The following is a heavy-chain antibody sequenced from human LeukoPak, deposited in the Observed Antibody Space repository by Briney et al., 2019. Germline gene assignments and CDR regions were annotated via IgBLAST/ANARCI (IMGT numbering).Heavy chain of an antibody. CDR2: LDTGGAT. D-gene: IGHD3-10*01. J-gene: IGHJ3*01. V-gene: IGHV3-53*01. CDR3: AREFRDAFDV. CDR1: GFTVRSHF. Sequence: PGGSLRLSCAVSGFTVRSHFMAWVRQAPGKRLEWVSVLDTGGATHYADSVKGRFTISRDNTWNTLFLQMNSLRDEDTAVYYCAREFRDAFDVWGQGTRVTVSS.